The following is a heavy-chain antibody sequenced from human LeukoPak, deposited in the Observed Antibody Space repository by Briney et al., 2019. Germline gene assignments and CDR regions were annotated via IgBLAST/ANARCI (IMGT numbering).Heavy chain of an antibody. CDR3: ARDEREITYYYGSGHGGAFDI. D-gene: IGHD3-10*01. Sequence: GGSLRLSCAASGFTFSNYNMNWVRQAPGKGLEWVSSISSSSSYIYYADSVKGRFTISRDNAKNSLYLQMNSLRAEDTAVYYCARDEREITYYYGSGHGGAFDIWGQGTMVTVSS. CDR2: ISSSSSYI. V-gene: IGHV3-21*01. J-gene: IGHJ3*02. CDR1: GFTFSNYN.